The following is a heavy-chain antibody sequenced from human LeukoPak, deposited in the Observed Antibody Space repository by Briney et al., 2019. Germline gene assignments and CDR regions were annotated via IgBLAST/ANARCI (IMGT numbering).Heavy chain of an antibody. V-gene: IGHV1-2*04. CDR1: GYTFTDYS. D-gene: IGHD2-2*01. CDR2: INPNSGGT. J-gene: IGHJ4*02. Sequence: ASVKVSCKASGYTFTDYSMHWVRLAPGQGLEWMGWINPNSGGTNYVQKFQGWVTMTRDTSINTAYMELSRLTSDDTAVYYCARANFLYCSSTSCLFDYWGQGTLVTVSS. CDR3: ARANFLYCSSTSCLFDY.